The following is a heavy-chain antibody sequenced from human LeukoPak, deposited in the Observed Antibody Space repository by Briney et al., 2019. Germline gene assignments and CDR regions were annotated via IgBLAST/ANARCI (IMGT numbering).Heavy chain of an antibody. J-gene: IGHJ4*02. CDR3: AEGLGWERLRSSGLYFDY. Sequence: GGSLRLSCAASGVSFSSHARSWGRQALRKRREWVSAVIGSGRSTYYADAVKGRFTIPRENSQNTLYLQMNGLRARDTAVYYCAEGLGWERLRSSGLYFDYWGQGTLVTVSS. CDR1: GVSFSSHA. V-gene: IGHV3-23*01. CDR2: VIGSGRST. D-gene: IGHD2-15*01.